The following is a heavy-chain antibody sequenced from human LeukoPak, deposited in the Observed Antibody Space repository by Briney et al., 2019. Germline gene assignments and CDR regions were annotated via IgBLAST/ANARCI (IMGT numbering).Heavy chain of an antibody. CDR3: ARYCSSTSCSIYNWFDP. V-gene: IGHV1-2*02. Sequence: ASVKVSCKASVYTFTGYYMHWVRQAPGQGLEWMGWINPNSGGTNYAQKLQGRVTMPRDTSISTAHMELSRLRSDDPAVYYCARYCSSTSCSIYNWFDPWGQGTLVTVSS. D-gene: IGHD2-2*01. J-gene: IGHJ5*02. CDR1: VYTFTGYY. CDR2: INPNSGGT.